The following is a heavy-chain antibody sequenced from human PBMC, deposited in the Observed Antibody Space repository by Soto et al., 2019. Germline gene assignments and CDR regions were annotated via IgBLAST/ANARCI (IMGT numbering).Heavy chain of an antibody. CDR1: GGSISSSSYY. CDR2: IYYSGST. CDR3: ARGPPLGY. Sequence: PSETLSLTCTVSGGSISSSSYYWGWIRQPPGKGLEWIGYIYYSGSTYYNPSLKSRVTISVDTSKNQFSLKLSSVTAADTAVYYCARGPPLGYWGQGTLVTVSS. J-gene: IGHJ4*02. V-gene: IGHV4-39*07.